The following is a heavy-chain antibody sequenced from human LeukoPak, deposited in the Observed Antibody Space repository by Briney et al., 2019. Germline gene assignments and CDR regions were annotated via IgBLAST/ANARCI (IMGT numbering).Heavy chain of an antibody. V-gene: IGHV4-34*01. CDR2: INHSGST. CDR1: GGSFSGYY. D-gene: IGHD2-15*01. J-gene: IGHJ6*02. CDR3: AIGRRGRLLHLYYYYGMDV. Sequence: SETLSLTCAVYGGSFSGYYWSWIRQPPGKGLEWIGSINHSGSTNYHPSLKSRVTISVDTAKSQVSLKLSSVTAADTAVYYCAIGRRGRLLHLYYYYGMDVWGQGTTVTVSS.